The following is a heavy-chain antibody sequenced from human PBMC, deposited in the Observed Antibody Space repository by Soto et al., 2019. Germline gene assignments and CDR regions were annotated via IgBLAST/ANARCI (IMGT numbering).Heavy chain of an antibody. J-gene: IGHJ6*02. CDR2: IIPIPGTA. D-gene: IGHD2-2*01. CDR3: ARSQGSSTSLEIYYYYYYGMDV. CDR1: GGTFRSYA. Sequence: QVQLVQSGAEVKKPGSSVKVSCKASGGTFRSYAISWVRQAPGQGLEWMGGIIPIPGTANYAQKFQGRVTIAADESTSKAYMELSSLRSEDTAVYYCARSQGSSTSLEIYYYYYYGMDVWGQGTTVTVSS. V-gene: IGHV1-69*01.